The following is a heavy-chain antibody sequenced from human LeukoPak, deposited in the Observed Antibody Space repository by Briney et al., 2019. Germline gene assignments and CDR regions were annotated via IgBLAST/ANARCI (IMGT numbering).Heavy chain of an antibody. CDR3: ARADTSDILTGYSDY. CDR2: TSSSSSYI. J-gene: IGHJ4*02. CDR1: GFTFNSYS. D-gene: IGHD3-9*01. Sequence: GGSLRLSCTASGFTFNSYSMNWVRQAPGKGLEWVSSTSSSSSYIYYADSVKGRFTISRDDAKKSLYLQMNRLRAEDTAVYFCARADTSDILTGYSDYWGQGTLVTVSS. V-gene: IGHV3-21*01.